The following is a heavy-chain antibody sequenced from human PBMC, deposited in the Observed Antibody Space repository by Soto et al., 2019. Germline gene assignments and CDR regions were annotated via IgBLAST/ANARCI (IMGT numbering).Heavy chain of an antibody. J-gene: IGHJ4*02. Sequence: GGSLRLSCAASGFTFSSYGMNWVRQAPGTGLEWVSSISSSSSYIYYADSVKGRFTISRDNAKNSLYLQMNSLRAEDTAVHYCANGYGSNIWGQGTLVTVSS. CDR3: ANGYGSNI. CDR1: GFTFSSYG. CDR2: ISSSSSYI. D-gene: IGHD3-10*01. V-gene: IGHV3-21*01.